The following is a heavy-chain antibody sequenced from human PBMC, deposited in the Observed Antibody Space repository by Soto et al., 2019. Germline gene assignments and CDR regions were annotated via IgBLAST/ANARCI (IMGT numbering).Heavy chain of an antibody. Sequence: SETLSLTCAVSGYSISSGYYWGWIRQPPGKGLEWIGSIYHSGSTYYNPSLKSRVTISVDTSKNQFSLKLSSVTAADTAVYYCARIEKEVGAPGVLYSYYGMEVWGQATTVNVS. J-gene: IGHJ6*01. CDR2: IYHSGST. CDR3: ARIEKEVGAPGVLYSYYGMEV. V-gene: IGHV4-38-2*01. D-gene: IGHD1-26*01. CDR1: GYSISSGYY.